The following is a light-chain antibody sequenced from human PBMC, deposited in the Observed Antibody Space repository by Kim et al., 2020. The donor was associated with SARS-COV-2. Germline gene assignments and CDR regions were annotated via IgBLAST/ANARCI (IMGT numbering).Light chain of an antibody. Sequence: GGTHTLTCTSRTGTVNCERFPYWFQQKPGQVPRGLIYDTTNKYPWTPALFSGSLLGGKAALTLSGEQSEDEAEYYCLLHYSGPRQVFGGGTKLTVL. J-gene: IGLJ2*01. CDR3: LLHYSGPRQV. CDR1: TGTVNCERF. V-gene: IGLV7-46*01. CDR2: DTT.